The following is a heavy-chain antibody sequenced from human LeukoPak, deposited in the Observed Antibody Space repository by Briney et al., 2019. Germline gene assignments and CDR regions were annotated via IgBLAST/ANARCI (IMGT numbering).Heavy chain of an antibody. CDR3: ARTIRGY. V-gene: IGHV3-7*01. CDR2: IKDDGSES. D-gene: IGHD4/OR15-4a*01. J-gene: IGHJ4*02. Sequence: GGSLRLSCAASGFTFSSYAMHWVRQAPGKGLEWVANIKDDGSESYYVDSVKGRFTISRDNAKNSLHLQMTSLRDEDTAVYYCARTIRGYWGQGTLVTVSS. CDR1: GFTFSSYA.